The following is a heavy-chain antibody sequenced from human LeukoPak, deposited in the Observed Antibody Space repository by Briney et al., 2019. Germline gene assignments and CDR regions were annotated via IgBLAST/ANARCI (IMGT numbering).Heavy chain of an antibody. V-gene: IGHV3-11*01. J-gene: IGHJ4*02. CDR1: GFTFSDYY. CDR2: ISSSGSTI. CDR3: AKDINSSGYQMSIDY. D-gene: IGHD3-22*01. Sequence: GGSLRLSCAASGFTFSDYYMSWIRQAPGKGLEWVSYISSSGSTIYYADSVKGRFTISRDNAKNSLYLQMNSLRAEDMALYYCAKDINSSGYQMSIDYWGQGTLVTVSS.